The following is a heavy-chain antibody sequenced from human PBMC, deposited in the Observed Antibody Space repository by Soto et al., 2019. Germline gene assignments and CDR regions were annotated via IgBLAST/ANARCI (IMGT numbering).Heavy chain of an antibody. Sequence: TGGSLRLSCAASGFTFSSYSMNWVRQAPGKGLEWVSSISSSSSYIYYADSVKGRFTISRDNAKNSLYLQMNSLRAEDTAVYYCAREGYCSSTSCHNDYWGQGTLVTVSS. CDR2: ISSSSSYI. D-gene: IGHD2-2*02. CDR3: AREGYCSSTSCHNDY. CDR1: GFTFSSYS. V-gene: IGHV3-21*01. J-gene: IGHJ4*02.